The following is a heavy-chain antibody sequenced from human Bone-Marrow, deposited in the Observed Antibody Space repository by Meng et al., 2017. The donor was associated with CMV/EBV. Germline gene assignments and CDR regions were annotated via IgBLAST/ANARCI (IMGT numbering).Heavy chain of an antibody. D-gene: IGHD3-16*01. CDR3: ARDAPGAFSFQDY. V-gene: IGHV1-2*02. Sequence: ASVKVSCKASGYTFTGYYMHWVRQAPGQGLEWMGWINPNSGGTNYAQKFQGRVTMTRDTSISTAYMELSRLRSDDTAVYFCARDAPGAFSFQDYWGQGTLVTVSS. CDR2: INPNSGGT. CDR1: GYTFTGYY. J-gene: IGHJ4*02.